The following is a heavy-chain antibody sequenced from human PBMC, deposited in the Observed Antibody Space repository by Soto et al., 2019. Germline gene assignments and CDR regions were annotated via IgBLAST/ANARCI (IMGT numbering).Heavy chain of an antibody. CDR3: ARKGLSLLWFGDPGSVVP. Sequence: QITLKESGPTLVKPTQTLTLTCTFSGFSLSTSGVSVGWIRQPPGKALEWLALIYWADNKRYSPSLKNRLAITKDTSEHQVVLTIPYLGPVDTGTYYCARKGLSLLWFGDPGSVVPWGQGTLVTVSS. D-gene: IGHD3-10*01. CDR2: IYWADNK. J-gene: IGHJ5*02. V-gene: IGHV2-5*02. CDR1: GFSLSTSGVS.